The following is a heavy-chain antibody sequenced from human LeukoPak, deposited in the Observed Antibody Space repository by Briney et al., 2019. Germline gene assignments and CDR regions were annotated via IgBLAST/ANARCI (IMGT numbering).Heavy chain of an antibody. V-gene: IGHV3-7*01. J-gene: IGHJ4*02. D-gene: IGHD1-1*01. Sequence: GGSLRLSCAASGFTFSDYYMSWIRQVPGQGLEWVANIKQDGSEKGYVVSVKGRFTISRDNAKNSLYLQMNSLRAEDTAVYYCARDVGWNALDHWGQGTLVTVSS. CDR3: ARDVGWNALDH. CDR1: GFTFSDYY. CDR2: IKQDGSEK.